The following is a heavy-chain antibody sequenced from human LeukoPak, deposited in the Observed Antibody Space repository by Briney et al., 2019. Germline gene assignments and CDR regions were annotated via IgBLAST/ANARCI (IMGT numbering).Heavy chain of an antibody. D-gene: IGHD2-15*01. CDR1: GYTFTSYG. CDR3: ARGMSCSGGSCYDWFDP. V-gene: IGHV1-18*01. J-gene: IGHJ5*02. Sequence: ASVKVSCKASGYTFTSYGISWVRQAPGQGLEWMGWISAYNGNTNYAQKLQGRVTMTTDTSTSTVYMELSSLRSEDTAVYYCARGMSCSGGSCYDWFDPWGQGTLVTVSS. CDR2: ISAYNGNT.